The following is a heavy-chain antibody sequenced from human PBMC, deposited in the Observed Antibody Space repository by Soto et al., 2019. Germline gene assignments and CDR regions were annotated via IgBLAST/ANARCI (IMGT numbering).Heavy chain of an antibody. J-gene: IGHJ4*02. CDR1: AFTFSSYA. CDR2: IGNYGGDI. D-gene: IGHD3-16*01. CDR3: AKKYLGPYPFDY. Sequence: EVQLLESGGSLVQPGGSLRLSCAASAFTFSSYAMAWVRQAPGKGLEWVSSIGNYGGDISYADSVKGRFTISRDNSRNTLYLQMDSLRAEDTAVYYCAKKYLGPYPFDYWGQGTLVTVSS. V-gene: IGHV3-23*01.